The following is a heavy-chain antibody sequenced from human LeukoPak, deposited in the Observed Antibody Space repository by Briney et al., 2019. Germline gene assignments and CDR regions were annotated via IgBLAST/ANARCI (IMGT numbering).Heavy chain of an antibody. CDR3: VTRTGAFYYFDY. Sequence: KPGGSLRLSCAASGFTFSSYNMNWVRQAPGKGLEWVSSISSSSSFIYYADSMKGRFTISRDNAKNSLYLQMNSLRADNTAVYYCVTRTGAFYYFDYWGRGTLVAVSS. CDR2: ISSSSSFI. J-gene: IGHJ4*02. CDR1: GFTFSSYN. V-gene: IGHV3-21*01. D-gene: IGHD1-1*01.